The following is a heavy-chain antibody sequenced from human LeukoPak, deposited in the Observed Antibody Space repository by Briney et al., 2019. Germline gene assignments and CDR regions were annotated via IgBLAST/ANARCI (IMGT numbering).Heavy chain of an antibody. V-gene: IGHV4-34*01. D-gene: IGHD2-2*01. J-gene: IGHJ5*02. CDR3: ARAYCSSTSCYLTWFDP. CDR2: INHSGSA. Sequence: PSETLSLTCAVYGGSFSGYYWSWIRQPPGKGLEWSGEINHSGSANYNPSLKSLVTVSVDTSKNQLSLKLRSVTAADTAVYYCARAYCSSTSCYLTWFDPWGQGTLVTVSS. CDR1: GGSFSGYY.